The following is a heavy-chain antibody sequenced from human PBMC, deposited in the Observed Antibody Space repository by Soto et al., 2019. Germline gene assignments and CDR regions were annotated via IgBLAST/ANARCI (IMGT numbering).Heavy chain of an antibody. Sequence: SETLSLTCAVSGGSISSSNWWSWVRQPPGKGLEWIGEIYHSGSTNYNPSLKSRVTISVDKSKNQFSLKLSSVTAADTAVYYCARGSVPYSSSWYWFDPWGQGTLVTVSS. CDR2: IYHSGST. V-gene: IGHV4-4*02. CDR1: GGSISSSNW. D-gene: IGHD6-13*01. CDR3: ARGSVPYSSSWYWFDP. J-gene: IGHJ5*02.